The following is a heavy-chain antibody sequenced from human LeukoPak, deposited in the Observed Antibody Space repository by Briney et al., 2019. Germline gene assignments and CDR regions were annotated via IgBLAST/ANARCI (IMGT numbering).Heavy chain of an antibody. V-gene: IGHV1-46*01. CDR2: INPSGGST. CDR1: GYTFTSYY. CDR3: ARSHVANGLVVPAAIPPQAFDY. J-gene: IGHJ4*02. Sequence: GTSAKVSCKASGYTFTSYYMHWVRQAPGQGLEWMGIINPSGGSTSYAQKFQGRVTMTRDTSTSTVYMELGSLRSEDTAVYYCARSHVANGLVVPAAIPPQAFDYWGQGTLVTVSS. D-gene: IGHD2-2*01.